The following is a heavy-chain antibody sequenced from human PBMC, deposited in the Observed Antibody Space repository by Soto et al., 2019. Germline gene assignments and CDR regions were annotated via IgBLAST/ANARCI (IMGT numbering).Heavy chain of an antibody. J-gene: IGHJ5*02. Sequence: DSLSLTCTVSGGSISSYYLSWIRQPPGKGLEWIGYIYYSGSTNYNPSLKSRVTISVDTSKNQFSLKLSSVTAADTAVYYCARDRSEGYDFWSGSGPHWFDPWGQGTLVTVSS. CDR1: GGSISSYY. V-gene: IGHV4-59*01. CDR2: IYYSGST. D-gene: IGHD3-3*01. CDR3: ARDRSEGYDFWSGSGPHWFDP.